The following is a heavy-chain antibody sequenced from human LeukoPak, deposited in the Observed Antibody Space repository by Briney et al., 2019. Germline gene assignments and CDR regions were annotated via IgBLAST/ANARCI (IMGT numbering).Heavy chain of an antibody. CDR3: ARLKGSYYYGMDV. CDR1: GYTFTSYA. D-gene: IGHD3-10*01. J-gene: IGHJ6*02. V-gene: IGHV1-18*01. CDR2: ISTYNGNT. Sequence: ASVKVSCKASGYTFTSYAINWVRQAPGQGLEWMGWISTYNGNTNYAQKLQGRVTMTTDTSTSTAYMELTSLRSDDTAVYYCARLKGSYYYGMDVWGQGTTVTVSS.